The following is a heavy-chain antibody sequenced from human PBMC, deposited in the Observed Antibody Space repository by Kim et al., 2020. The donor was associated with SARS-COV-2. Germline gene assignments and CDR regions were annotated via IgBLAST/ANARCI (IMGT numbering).Heavy chain of an antibody. CDR3: TTSTMNSGPEQGS. V-gene: IGHV3-15*01. CDR1: GFIFSNAW. Sequence: GGSLRLSCAGSGFIFSNAWMNWVRQAPGTGLEWIGRIKSNTDGGSTDYAAPGNTRFTISRDDSKKTLFLQLNSLKIEVTSGYDFTTSTMNSGPEQGSWG. J-gene: IGHJ5*01. CDR2: IKSNTDGGST. D-gene: IGHD1-26*01.